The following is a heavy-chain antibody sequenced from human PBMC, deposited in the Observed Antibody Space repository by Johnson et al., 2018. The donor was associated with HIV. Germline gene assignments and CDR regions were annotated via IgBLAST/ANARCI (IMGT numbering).Heavy chain of an antibody. D-gene: IGHD1-26*01. CDR2: LKSRTDGETA. J-gene: IGHJ3*02. CDR1: GFTFTNAW. V-gene: IGHV3-15*01. CDR3: TTEGPGGPYYNAFDS. Sequence: VQLVESGGGLVKPGGSLRLSCAASGFTFTNAWMHWVRQAPGKGLEWVGRLKSRTDGETADYAAPVKGRFTISRDDSKNTLYLQMNSLKTEDTALYYCTTEGPGGPYYNAFDSWGQGTMVTVSS.